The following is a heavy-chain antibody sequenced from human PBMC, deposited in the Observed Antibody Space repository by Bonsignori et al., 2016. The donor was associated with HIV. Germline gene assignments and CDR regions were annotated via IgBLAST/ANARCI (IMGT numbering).Heavy chain of an antibody. CDR3: ARQFRSDYYDTSAQGYCFDS. CDR2: IFHSGST. Sequence: PGKGLEWIGSIFHSGSTYYNPSLKSRVTISVDTSKNQFSLKLSSVTAADTAVYYCARQFRSDYYDTSAQGYCFDSWGQGTLVTVSS. D-gene: IGHD3-22*01. J-gene: IGHJ4*02. V-gene: IGHV4-38-2*01.